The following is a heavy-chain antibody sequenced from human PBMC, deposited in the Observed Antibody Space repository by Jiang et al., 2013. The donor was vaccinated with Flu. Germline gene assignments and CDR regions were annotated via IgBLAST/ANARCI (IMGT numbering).Heavy chain of an antibody. CDR3: ARGVGGYSYGYVLS. J-gene: IGHJ5*02. Sequence: FGKVDYAXKFQGRVTITAAEESTSTAYMELSSLRSEDTAVYYCARGVGGYSYGYVLSWGQGTLVTVSS. V-gene: IGHV1-69*01. CDR2: FGKV. D-gene: IGHD5-18*01.